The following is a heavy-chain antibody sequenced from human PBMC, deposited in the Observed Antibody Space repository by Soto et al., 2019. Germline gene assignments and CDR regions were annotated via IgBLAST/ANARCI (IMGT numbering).Heavy chain of an antibody. D-gene: IGHD3-10*01. CDR3: ARDRYLGSGSYYIVPQSELYYYYGMDV. V-gene: IGHV3-23*01. J-gene: IGHJ6*02. Sequence: GGSLRLSCAASGFSFSNYAMSWVRQAPGKGLEWVSTISGSGGSTYYADSVKGRFTISRDNSKNTLHLQMSSLRAEDTAVYYCARDRYLGSGSYYIVPQSELYYYYGMDVWGQGTTVTVSS. CDR1: GFSFSNYA. CDR2: ISGSGGST.